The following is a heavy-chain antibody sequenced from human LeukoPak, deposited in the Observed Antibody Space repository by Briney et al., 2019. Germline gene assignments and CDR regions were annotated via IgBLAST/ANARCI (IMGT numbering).Heavy chain of an antibody. Sequence: ASVKVSCKVSGYTLTELSMHWVRQAPGKGLEWMGGFDTEDGETIYAQKFQGRVTMPEDTSTDTPYMELNSQTSGEAAGYYLPTDSGPGYYYDGMDVWGEGNTVTVSS. CDR2: FDTEDGET. D-gene: IGHD6-19*01. CDR3: PTDSGPGYYYDGMDV. CDR1: GYTLTELS. V-gene: IGHV1-24*01. J-gene: IGHJ6*01.